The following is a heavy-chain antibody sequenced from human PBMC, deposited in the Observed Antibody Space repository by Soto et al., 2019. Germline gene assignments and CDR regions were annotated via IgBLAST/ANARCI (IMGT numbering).Heavy chain of an antibody. CDR2: INAGTGYT. Sequence: QVQLVQSGAEVKKPGASVKVSCKAAGYTFAGYEMHWVRQAPGQGLEWMGWINAGTGYTESYPKFHGRVTITRDTSATTAYLELSSLRSEDTAVHYCARVWPGDRRFDSWGQGTMVTISS. J-gene: IGHJ3*02. D-gene: IGHD4-17*01. V-gene: IGHV1-3*01. CDR1: GYTFAGYE. CDR3: ARVWPGDRRFDS.